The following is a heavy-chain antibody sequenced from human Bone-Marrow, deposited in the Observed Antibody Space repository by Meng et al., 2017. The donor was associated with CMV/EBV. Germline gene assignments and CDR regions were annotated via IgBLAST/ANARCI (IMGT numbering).Heavy chain of an antibody. CDR1: GGSISSSSYY. V-gene: IGHV4-39*07. CDR3: AREVVVVPAAISWFDP. J-gene: IGHJ5*02. D-gene: IGHD2-2*02. Sequence: GSLRLSCTVSGGSISSSSYYWGWIRQPPGKGLEWIGSIYYSGSTYYNPSLKSRVTISVDTSKNQFSLKLSSVTAADTAMYYCAREVVVVPAAISWFDPWGQGTLVAVSS. CDR2: IYYSGST.